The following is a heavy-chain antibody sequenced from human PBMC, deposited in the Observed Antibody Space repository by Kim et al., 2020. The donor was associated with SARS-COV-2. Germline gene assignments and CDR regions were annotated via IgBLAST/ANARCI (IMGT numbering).Heavy chain of an antibody. CDR1: GFTFDDYA. Sequence: GGSLRLSCAASGFTFDDYAMHWVRQAPGKGLEWVSGISWNSGSIGYADSVKGRFTISRDNAKNSLYLQMNSLRAEDTALYYCAKDTSNSRRSTPPNWGQGTLVTVSS. CDR2: ISWNSGSI. CDR3: AKDTSNSRRSTPPN. V-gene: IGHV3-9*01. J-gene: IGHJ4*02. D-gene: IGHD6-13*01.